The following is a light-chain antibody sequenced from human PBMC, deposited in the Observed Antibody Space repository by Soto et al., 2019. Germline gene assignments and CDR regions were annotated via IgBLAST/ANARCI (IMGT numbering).Light chain of an antibody. CDR3: MQALEMRT. V-gene: IGKV2-28*01. CDR1: QSLQYSNGYNY. J-gene: IGKJ2*02. CDR2: LGS. Sequence: DIVMTQSPLSLPVTPGEPASISCRSSQSLQYSNGYNYLDWYLQKPGQSPQLLIYLGSNRASGVPDRFSGSGSGTDFTLKISRVEAEDVGVYYCMQALEMRTFGQGTKLEIK.